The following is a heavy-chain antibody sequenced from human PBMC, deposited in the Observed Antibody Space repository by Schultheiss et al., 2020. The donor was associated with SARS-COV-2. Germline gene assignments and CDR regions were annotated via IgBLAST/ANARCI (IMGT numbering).Heavy chain of an antibody. CDR3: AKDQTTVTTYYYYGMDV. D-gene: IGHD4-17*01. CDR2: INSDGSST. J-gene: IGHJ6*02. V-gene: IGHV3-74*01. CDR1: GFTFSSYW. Sequence: GGSLRLSSAASGFTFSSYWMHWVRQAPGKGLVWVSRINSDGSSTSYADSVKGRFTISRDNAKNTLYLQMNSLRAEDTAVYYCAKDQTTVTTYYYYGMDVWGQGTTVTVSS.